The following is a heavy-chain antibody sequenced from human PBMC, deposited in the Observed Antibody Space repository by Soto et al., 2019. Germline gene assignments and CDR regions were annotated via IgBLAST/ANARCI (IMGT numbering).Heavy chain of an antibody. J-gene: IGHJ5*02. V-gene: IGHV1-2*02. CDR3: AREAAVAGTAFDH. D-gene: IGHD6-19*01. CDR1: GYTFTTYY. CDR2: INPNNGGT. Sequence: GASVKVSCKASGYTFTTYYIHWVRQAPGQGLEWVGWINPNNGGTNYAQKFQGRVNMTRDTSTTTVYMELSPLRSDDTAVYYCAREAAVAGTAFDHWGQGTLVTVSS.